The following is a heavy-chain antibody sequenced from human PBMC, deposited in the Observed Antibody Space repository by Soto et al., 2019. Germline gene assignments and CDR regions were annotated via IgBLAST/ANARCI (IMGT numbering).Heavy chain of an antibody. V-gene: IGHV3-23*01. J-gene: IGHJ4*02. Sequence: GGSLRLSCAASGFTFSSYAMSWVRQAPGKGLEWVSAISGSGGSTYCADSVKGRFTISRDNSKNTLYLQMNSLRAEDTAVYYCAKHRLPDVLRYFDWPYWGQGTLVTVSS. CDR2: ISGSGGST. CDR1: GFTFSSYA. CDR3: AKHRLPDVLRYFDWPY. D-gene: IGHD3-9*01.